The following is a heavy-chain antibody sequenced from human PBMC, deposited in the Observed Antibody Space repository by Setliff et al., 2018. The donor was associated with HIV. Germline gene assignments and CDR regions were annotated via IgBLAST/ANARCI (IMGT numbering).Heavy chain of an antibody. V-gene: IGHV5-51*01. D-gene: IGHD3-22*01. Sequence: GESLKISCQGSGYSFTSYWIGWVRQMPEKGLEWMGIIHPIDSDIRYNPSFQGQVTISADKSISTAYLQWSSLKTSDTAMYYCARAGDTSGYYFYIFDLRSQGTMVTVSS. J-gene: IGHJ3*01. CDR3: ARAGDTSGYYFYIFDL. CDR1: GYSFTSYW. CDR2: IHPIDSDI.